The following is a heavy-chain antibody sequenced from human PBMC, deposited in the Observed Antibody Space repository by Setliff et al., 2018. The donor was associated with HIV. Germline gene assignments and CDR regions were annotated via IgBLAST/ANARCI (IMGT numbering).Heavy chain of an antibody. CDR2: ISWNSKKI. D-gene: IGHD5-12*01. J-gene: IGHJ3*02. Sequence: GGSLRLSCAASGFTLSSNHMTWVRQAPGKGLEWVSGISWNSKKIAYADSVKGRFTISRDNAKNSLYLLMSSLRADDTAQYYCIKDRSDYDDAFDIWGQGTMVT. V-gene: IGHV3-9*01. CDR3: IKDRSDYDDAFDI. CDR1: GFTLSSNH.